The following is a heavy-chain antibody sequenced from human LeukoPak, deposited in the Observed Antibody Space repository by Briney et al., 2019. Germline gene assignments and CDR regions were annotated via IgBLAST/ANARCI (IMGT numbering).Heavy chain of an antibody. Sequence: NPSETLPLTCTVSGGSISSYCWSWIRQPPGKGLEWIGSIYYSGSTNYNPSLKSRVTISLDTSGNQFSLKLSSVTAADTAVYYCASGYCGGACQLGGVDMWGQGTMVTVSS. CDR2: IYYSGST. D-gene: IGHD2-21*02. V-gene: IGHV4-59*01. J-gene: IGHJ3*02. CDR3: ASGYCGGACQLGGVDM. CDR1: GGSISSYC.